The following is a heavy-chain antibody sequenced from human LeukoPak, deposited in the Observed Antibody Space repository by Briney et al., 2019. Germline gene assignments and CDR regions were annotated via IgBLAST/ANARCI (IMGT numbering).Heavy chain of an antibody. V-gene: IGHV4-34*01. CDR1: GGSFSGYY. D-gene: IGHD3-16*01. J-gene: IGHJ4*02. Sequence: SETLSLTCAVYGGSFSGYYWSWIRQPPGKGLEWIGEINHSGGTNYNPSLKSRVTISVDTSKNQFSLKLSSVTAADTAVYYCARDKYDYVSAPIDYWGQGTLVTVSS. CDR3: ARDKYDYVSAPIDY. CDR2: INHSGGT.